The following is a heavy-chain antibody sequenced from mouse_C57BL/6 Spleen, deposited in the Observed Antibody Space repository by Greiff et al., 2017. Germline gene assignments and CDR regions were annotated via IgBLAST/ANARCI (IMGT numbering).Heavy chain of an antibody. CDR1: GYTFTSYG. V-gene: IGHV1-81*01. CDR3: ARSSYDGYSFAY. J-gene: IGHJ3*01. D-gene: IGHD2-3*01. Sequence: VKLQESGAELARPGASVTLSCKASGYTFTSYGISWVKQRTGQGLEWIVEIYPRSGNTYYNEKFKAKATLTADKSSSTAYMELRSLTSEDSAVYFCARSSYDGYSFAYWGQGTLVTVSA. CDR2: IYPRSGNT.